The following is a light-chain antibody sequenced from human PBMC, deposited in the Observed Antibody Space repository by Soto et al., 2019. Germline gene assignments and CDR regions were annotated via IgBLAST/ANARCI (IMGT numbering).Light chain of an antibody. CDR1: QIVSSN. CDR2: GAS. CDR3: QQYNNWPLT. Sequence: EIVMSQSPATLSVSPGERATLSCRASQIVSSNLAWYQQKPGQGPRLLIYGASTRAAGIPARFSGSGSGTEFTLTISSLQSEDFAVYYCQQYNNWPLTFGQGTKV. J-gene: IGKJ1*01. V-gene: IGKV3-15*01.